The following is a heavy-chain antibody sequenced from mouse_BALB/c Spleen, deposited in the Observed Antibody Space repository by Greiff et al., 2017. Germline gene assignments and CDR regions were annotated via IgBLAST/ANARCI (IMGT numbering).Heavy chain of an antibody. Sequence: QVQLQQSGPELVKPGALVKISCKASGYTFTSYDINWVKQRPGQGLEWIGWIYPANGNTKYDPKFQGKATITADTSSNTAYLQLSSLTSEDTAVYYCARRLLAMDYWGQGTSVTVSS. CDR1: GYTFTSYD. D-gene: IGHD2-3*01. V-gene: IGHV1-66*01. CDR3: ARRLLAMDY. J-gene: IGHJ4*01. CDR2: IYPANGNT.